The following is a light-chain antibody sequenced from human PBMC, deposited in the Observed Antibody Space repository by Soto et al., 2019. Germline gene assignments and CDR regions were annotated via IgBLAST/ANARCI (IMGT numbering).Light chain of an antibody. CDR3: RPRIRWPGT. Sequence: IVLTQSPATLSLSPGKRASLSCRASQNISNYLIWYQQKPGQAPRLLIYDVSNRATGIPARFSGSGSGTDFSLAICGQGPDDFAVYHCRPRIRWPGTFGRGTKVVIK. CDR1: QNISNY. J-gene: IGKJ4*02. V-gene: IGKV3-11*01. CDR2: DVS.